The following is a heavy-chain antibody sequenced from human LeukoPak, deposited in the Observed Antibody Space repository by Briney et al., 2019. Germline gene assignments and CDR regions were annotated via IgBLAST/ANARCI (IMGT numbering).Heavy chain of an antibody. CDR2: IYYSGST. J-gene: IGHJ5*02. CDR1: GGSISSYY. CDR3: ARVKPDDTAMVTYWFDP. Sequence: SETLSLTCTVSGGSISSYYWSWIRQPPEKGLEWIGYIYYSGSTNYNPSLKSRVTISVDTSKNQFSLKLSSVTAADTAVYYCARVKPDDTAMVTYWFDPWGQGTLVTVSS. V-gene: IGHV4-59*01. D-gene: IGHD5-18*01.